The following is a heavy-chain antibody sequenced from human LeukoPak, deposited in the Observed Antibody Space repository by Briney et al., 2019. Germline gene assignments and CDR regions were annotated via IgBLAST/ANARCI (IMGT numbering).Heavy chain of an antibody. CDR2: ISRSGSTI. Sequence: GGSLTLSCAASGFTFSSYEMNWVRQAPGKGLEWVSYISRSGSTIYYADSVKGRRTISRDNAKNSLYLQMNSLRAEDTAVYYCARGSSPFGGVITNFDYWGQGTLVTVSP. CDR3: ARGSSPFGGVITNFDY. CDR1: GFTFSSYE. J-gene: IGHJ4*02. V-gene: IGHV3-48*03. D-gene: IGHD3-16*02.